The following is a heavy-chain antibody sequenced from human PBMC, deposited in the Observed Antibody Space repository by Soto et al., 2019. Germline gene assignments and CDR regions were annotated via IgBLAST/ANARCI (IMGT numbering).Heavy chain of an antibody. V-gene: IGHV2-5*02. J-gene: IGHJ4*02. CDR3: VHSFYDLSGPFLFDY. Sequence: QITLKESGPTLVKPTQTLTLTCTFSGFSLSTTGVGVGCIRQPPGKALEWLALIYWDDDKRQSPSLKSRLTITGDTSKNQVVLTLTTMDPVDTATYYCVHSFYDLSGPFLFDYWGQGTLVTVSS. D-gene: IGHD3-22*01. CDR2: IYWDDDK. CDR1: GFSLSTTGVG.